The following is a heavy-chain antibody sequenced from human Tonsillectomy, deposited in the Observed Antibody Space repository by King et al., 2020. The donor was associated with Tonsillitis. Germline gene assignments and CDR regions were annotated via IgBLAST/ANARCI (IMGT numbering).Heavy chain of an antibody. J-gene: IGHJ5*02. D-gene: IGHD6-13*01. V-gene: IGHV3-9*01. CDR1: GFTFDDYA. CDR2: ISWGSGSI. CDR3: AKDWGARIAAAA. Sequence: VQLVESGGGLVQPGRSLRLSCAASGFTFDDYAMHWVRQAPGKGLEWVSGISWGSGSIGYADSVRGRFTISRDNAKNSLYLQMNSLRPEDTALYYCAKDWGARIAAAAWGQGTLVTVSS.